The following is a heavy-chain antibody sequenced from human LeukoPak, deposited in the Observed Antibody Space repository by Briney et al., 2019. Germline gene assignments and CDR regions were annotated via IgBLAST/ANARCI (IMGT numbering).Heavy chain of an antibody. CDR2: IWYDGSNK. Sequence: GGSLRLSCAASGFTFSSYGMHWVRQAPSKGLEWVAVIWYDGSNKYYADSVKGRFTISRDNSKNTLYLQMNSLRAEDTAVYYCARGDSSSWYYFDYWGQGTLVTVSS. V-gene: IGHV3-33*01. J-gene: IGHJ4*02. D-gene: IGHD6-13*01. CDR1: GFTFSSYG. CDR3: ARGDSSSWYYFDY.